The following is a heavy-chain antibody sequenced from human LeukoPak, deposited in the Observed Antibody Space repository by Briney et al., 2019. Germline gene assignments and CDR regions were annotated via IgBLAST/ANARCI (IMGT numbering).Heavy chain of an antibody. Sequence: GGSLRLSCAISGFIFNTNGMNWVRQSPGKGLEWLATMAGGDESTYYADSVKGRFAISRDNSKNTVFLHMNSLRVEDTAVYYCARGVYWSLDYWGQGTPVTVSS. CDR1: GFIFNTNG. D-gene: IGHD1-1*01. CDR3: ARGVYWSLDY. V-gene: IGHV3-23*01. J-gene: IGHJ4*02. CDR2: MAGGDEST.